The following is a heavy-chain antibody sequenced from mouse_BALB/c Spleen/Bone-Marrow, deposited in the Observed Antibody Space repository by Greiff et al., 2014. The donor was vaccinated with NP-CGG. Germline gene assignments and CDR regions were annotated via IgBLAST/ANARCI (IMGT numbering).Heavy chain of an antibody. CDR3: TRGGPTGTGGDY. Sequence: LQESGSELVRPGASVKLSCKASGYTSTSYWMHWVKQRPGQGLEWIGNIYPGSGSTNYDEKFKSKAALTVDTSSSTAYMQLSSLTSEDSAVYYCTRGGPTGTGGDYWGQGTTLTVSS. D-gene: IGHD4-1*02. CDR2: IYPGSGST. J-gene: IGHJ2*01. CDR1: GYTSTSYW. V-gene: IGHV1S22*01.